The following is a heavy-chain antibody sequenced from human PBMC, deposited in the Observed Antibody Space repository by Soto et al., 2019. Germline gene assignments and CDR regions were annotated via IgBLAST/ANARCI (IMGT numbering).Heavy chain of an antibody. D-gene: IGHD3-22*01. CDR3: AHRATYYYDSSGYYWFDP. Sequence: SGPTLVNPTQTLTLTCTFSGFSLSTSGVGVGWIRQPPGKALEWLALIYWNDDKRYSPSLKSRLTITKDTSKNQVVLTMTNMDPVDTATYYCAHRATYYYDSSGYYWFDPWGQGTLVTVSS. V-gene: IGHV2-5*01. CDR1: GFSLSTSGVG. CDR2: IYWNDDK. J-gene: IGHJ5*02.